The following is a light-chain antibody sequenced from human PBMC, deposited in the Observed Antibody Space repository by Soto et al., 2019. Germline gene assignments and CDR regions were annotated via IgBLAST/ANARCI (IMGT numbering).Light chain of an antibody. CDR2: EVS. Sequence: QLVLTQPASVSGSPGQSITISCTGTSSDVGGYNYVSWYQQHPGKAPKLMIYEVSNRPSGVSNRFSGSKSGNTASLTISGLQAEDEADYYCSSYTNNNTPRVFGGGTKLTVL. V-gene: IGLV2-14*01. J-gene: IGLJ3*02. CDR3: SSYTNNNTPRV. CDR1: SSDVGGYNY.